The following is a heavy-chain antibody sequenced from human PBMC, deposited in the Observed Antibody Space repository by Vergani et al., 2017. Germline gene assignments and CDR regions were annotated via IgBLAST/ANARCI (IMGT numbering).Heavy chain of an antibody. J-gene: IGHJ4*02. CDR2: IYHSWST. Sequence: QVQLQESGPGLVTPSETLSLTCAVSGYSISSGYYWGWTLHPPGKGLEWIGSIYHSWSTYYYPSLKSRSTISVDTSKNQFSLKLGSVTAADTAVYYCARFRSGYFDYWGQGTLVTVSS. D-gene: IGHD2-15*01. CDR1: GYSISSGYY. CDR3: ARFRSGYFDY. V-gene: IGHV4-38-2*01.